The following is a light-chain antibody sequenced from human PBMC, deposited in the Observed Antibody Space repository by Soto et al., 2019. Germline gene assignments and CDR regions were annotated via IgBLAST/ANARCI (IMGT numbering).Light chain of an antibody. CDR2: LEGSGSY. Sequence: QSVLTQSSSASASLGSSVKLTCTLSSGHSSYIIAWHQQQPGKAPRYLMKLEGSGSYNKGSGVPDRFSGSSSGADRYLTISNLQSEDEADYSCETWDSNTWVFGGGTKVTVL. V-gene: IGLV4-60*03. CDR3: ETWDSNTWV. J-gene: IGLJ3*02. CDR1: SGHSSYI.